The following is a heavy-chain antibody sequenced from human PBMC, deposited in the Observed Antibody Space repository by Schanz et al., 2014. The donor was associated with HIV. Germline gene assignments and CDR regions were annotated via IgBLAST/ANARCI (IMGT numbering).Heavy chain of an antibody. Sequence: QVQVVESGGGVVQPGRSLRLSCAGSGFTFSSYAMHWVRQAPGKGLEWVAFISYDGSSHYSADSVKGRITISRDNSKNTLYLQMNSLRAEDTAVYYCAREKYSSTWWRAGLYFYGMDVWGQGTTVTVSS. CDR1: GFTFSSYA. V-gene: IGHV3-30-3*01. CDR3: AREKYSSTWWRAGLYFYGMDV. J-gene: IGHJ6*02. CDR2: ISYDGSSH. D-gene: IGHD6-13*01.